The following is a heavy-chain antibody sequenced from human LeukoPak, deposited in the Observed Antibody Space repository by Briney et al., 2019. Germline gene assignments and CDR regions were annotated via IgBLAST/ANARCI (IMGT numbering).Heavy chain of an antibody. CDR2: IFPHDSDT. V-gene: IGHV5-51*01. Sequence: KPGESLKISCKGSGYSFVDYWIGWVRQMPGKGPELMGLIFPHDSDTRYSPSFQGQVTISADKSISTAYLQWSSLKASDTAMYYCARRDYGGKHFDYWGQGTLVTVSS. J-gene: IGHJ4*02. D-gene: IGHD4-23*01. CDR3: ARRDYGGKHFDY. CDR1: GYSFVDYW.